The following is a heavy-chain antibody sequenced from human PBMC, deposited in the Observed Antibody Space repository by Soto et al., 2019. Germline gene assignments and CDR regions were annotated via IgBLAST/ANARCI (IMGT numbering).Heavy chain of an antibody. CDR2: IKSKSDGGTT. J-gene: IGHJ4*02. V-gene: IGHV3-15*01. D-gene: IGHD1-26*01. CDR3: TIDSSGWELLPRGPH. Sequence: GGSLRLSCAASGFTFSHAWMSWVRQAPGKGLEWVGRIKSKSDGGTTHYAAPVKGRFTISRDDSKNTFFLQMNSLKTEDTAVYFCTIDSSGWELLPRGPHWGQGSLVTVSS. CDR1: GFTFSHAW.